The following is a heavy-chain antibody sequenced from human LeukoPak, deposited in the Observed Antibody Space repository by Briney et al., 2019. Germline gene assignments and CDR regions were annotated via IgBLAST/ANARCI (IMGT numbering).Heavy chain of an antibody. D-gene: IGHD3-9*01. CDR2: IHYSGAT. Sequence: SETLSLTCAVYGGSITGYYWSWIRQTPGRGLEWVGEIHYSGATSYNPSLKSRATISTDTSKNQFSLRLSSVTAADTAVYYCARGNILTGFCFDFWGQGALVTVSS. J-gene: IGHJ4*02. V-gene: IGHV4-34*01. CDR3: ARGNILTGFCFDF. CDR1: GGSITGYY.